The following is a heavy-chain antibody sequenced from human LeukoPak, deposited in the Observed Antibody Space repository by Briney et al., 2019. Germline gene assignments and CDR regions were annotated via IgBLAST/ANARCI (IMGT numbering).Heavy chain of an antibody. CDR2: IYYSGST. V-gene: IGHV4-59*08. CDR3: ASGTYYYFDF. D-gene: IGHD1-26*01. J-gene: IGHJ4*02. CDR1: DGSISSYY. Sequence: SETLSLTCTVSDGSISSYYWSWIRQPPGQGLEWIGYIYYSGSTNYNPSLKNRVTISVDTSKNQFSLKLRSVTAADTAVYYCASGTYYYFDFWGQGTLVTVSS.